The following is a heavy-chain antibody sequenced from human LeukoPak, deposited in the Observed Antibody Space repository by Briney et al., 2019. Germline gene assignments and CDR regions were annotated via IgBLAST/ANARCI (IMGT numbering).Heavy chain of an antibody. CDR2: INPNSGGT. J-gene: IGHJ5*02. Sequence: VASVKVSCKASGYTFTGYYMHWVRQAPGQGLEWMGWINPNSGGTNYAQKFQGRVTMTRDTSISTAYMELSRLRSDDTAVYYCARGSYYDILTGYYLSWGQGTLVTVSS. V-gene: IGHV1-2*02. D-gene: IGHD3-9*01. CDR3: ARGSYYDILTGYYLS. CDR1: GYTFTGYY.